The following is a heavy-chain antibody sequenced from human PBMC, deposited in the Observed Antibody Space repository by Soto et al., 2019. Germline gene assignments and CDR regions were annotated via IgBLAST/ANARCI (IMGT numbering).Heavy chain of an antibody. CDR2: IYYSGST. CDR1: GGSISSYY. CDR3: ASAGKQWLVYY. V-gene: IGHV4-59*01. D-gene: IGHD6-19*01. Sequence: SATLSLTCTVSGGSISSYYWSWIRQPPGKGLEWIGYIYYSGSTNYNPSLKSRVTISVDTSKNQFSLKLSSVTAADTAVYYCASAGKQWLVYYWGQGTLVTVSS. J-gene: IGHJ4*02.